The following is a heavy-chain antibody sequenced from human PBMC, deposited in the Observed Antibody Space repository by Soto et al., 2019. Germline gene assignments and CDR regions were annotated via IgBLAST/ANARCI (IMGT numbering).Heavy chain of an antibody. CDR2: IYFRGNT. Sequence: SETLSLTCSVSGDSISRIDYYWTWIRQHPEKGLEWIGNIYFRGNTYYSPSLESRLTISVDTSKNQFSLKLTSVTVADTAVYYCAREGGSYDSGGYLIRGAFDIWGQGTMVTVSS. D-gene: IGHD3-22*01. CDR1: GDSISRIDYY. V-gene: IGHV4-31*03. CDR3: AREGGSYDSGGYLIRGAFDI. J-gene: IGHJ3*02.